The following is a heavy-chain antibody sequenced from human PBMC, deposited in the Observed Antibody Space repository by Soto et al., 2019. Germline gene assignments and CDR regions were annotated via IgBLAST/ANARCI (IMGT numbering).Heavy chain of an antibody. D-gene: IGHD3-3*01. J-gene: IGHJ4*02. CDR3: AHRVLRTVFGLVTTTAIYFDF. CDR2: IYWDDDK. CDR1: GFSLTTSGVG. Sequence: QITLNESGPTVVRPTETLTLTCRFSGFSLTTSGVGVGWIRQSPGKAPEWLALIYWDDDKRYSASLKIRLTISKDNSKDQVVLTVSDLDPTDTATYYCAHRVLRTVFGLVTTTAIYFDFWGQGPPVAVSS. V-gene: IGHV2-5*02.